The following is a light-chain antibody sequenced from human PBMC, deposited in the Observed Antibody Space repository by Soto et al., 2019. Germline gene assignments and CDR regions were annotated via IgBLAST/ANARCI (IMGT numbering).Light chain of an antibody. CDR1: SSNIGNNY. Sequence: QSVLTQPPSVSAAPGQKVTISCSGSSSNIGNNYVSWYQQLPGTAPKLLIYDNNKRPSGIPDRFSGSKSGTSATLGITGLQTGEEADYYCGTWDSSLSAGGVFGTGTKVTV. CDR2: DNN. J-gene: IGLJ1*01. V-gene: IGLV1-51*01. CDR3: GTWDSSLSAGGV.